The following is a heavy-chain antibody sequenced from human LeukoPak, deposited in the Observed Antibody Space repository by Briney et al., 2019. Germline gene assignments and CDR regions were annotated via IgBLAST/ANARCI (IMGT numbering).Heavy chain of an antibody. D-gene: IGHD6-13*01. V-gene: IGHV1-18*01. CDR2: ISAYNGNT. CDR3: ARQTEQQLGGLYYYMDV. J-gene: IGHJ6*03. CDR1: GYTFTSYG. Sequence: ASVKVSCKASGYTFTSYGISWVRQAPGQGLEWMGWISAYNGNTNYAQKLQGRVTMTTDTSTSTAYMELRSLRSDDTAVYYCARQTEQQLGGLYYYMDVWGKGTTVTVSS.